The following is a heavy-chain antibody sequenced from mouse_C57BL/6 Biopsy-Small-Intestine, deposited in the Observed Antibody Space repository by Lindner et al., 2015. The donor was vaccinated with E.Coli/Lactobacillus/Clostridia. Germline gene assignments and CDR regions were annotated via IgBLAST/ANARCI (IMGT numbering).Heavy chain of an antibody. D-gene: IGHD2-1*01. V-gene: IGHV1-82*01. Sequence: VQLQESGPELVKPGASVKLSCKASGYAFSSSWMNWVKQRPGKGLEWIGRIYPGDGDTDHNGKFKGKATLTVDTSSSTAYMELHSLTSEDSAVYFCARGYYGNNWYFGVWGTGTTVTVSS. CDR1: GYAFSSSW. CDR3: ARGYYGNNWYFGV. J-gene: IGHJ1*03. CDR2: IYPGDGDT.